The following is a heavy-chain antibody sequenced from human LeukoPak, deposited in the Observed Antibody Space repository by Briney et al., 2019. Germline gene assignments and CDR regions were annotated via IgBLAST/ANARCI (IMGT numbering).Heavy chain of an antibody. CDR2: FSRSSRPI. CDR1: GFTFSSYS. V-gene: IGHV3-48*01. J-gene: IGHJ4*02. D-gene: IGHD2/OR15-2a*01. CDR3: ARHFLVRPLAFDY. Sequence: GGSLRLSCAASGFTFSSYSMNWVRQAPGKGREGVSYFSRSSRPIYYADSGRGRFTISRENAKNSLYLKMNGLRAEDTSVYYCARHFLVRPLAFDYWGQGTLVTVSS.